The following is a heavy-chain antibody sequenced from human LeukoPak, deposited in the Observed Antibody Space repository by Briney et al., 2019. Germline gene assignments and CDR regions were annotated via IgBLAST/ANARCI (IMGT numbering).Heavy chain of an antibody. J-gene: IGHJ6*03. CDR1: GFTFSSYS. CDR3: ARVGASDSSGYYYEYYYYYMDV. V-gene: IGHV3-21*01. CDR2: ISSSSSYI. Sequence: GGSLRLSCAASGFTFSSYSMNWVRQAPGKGLEWVSSISSSSSYIYYADSVKGRFTISRDNAKNSLYLQMNSLRAEDTAVYYCARVGASDSSGYYYEYYYYYMDVWGKGTTVTISS. D-gene: IGHD3-22*01.